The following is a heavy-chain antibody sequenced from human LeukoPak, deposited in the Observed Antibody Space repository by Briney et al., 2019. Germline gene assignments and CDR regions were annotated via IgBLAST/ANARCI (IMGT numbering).Heavy chain of an antibody. V-gene: IGHV3-21*01. CDR3: ARDRVVVVAATYYYGMDV. D-gene: IGHD2-15*01. CDR2: ISSSSSYI. Sequence: GGSLRLSCAASGFTFSSYSMNWVRQAPGKGLEWVSSISSSSSYIYYADSVKGRFTISRDNAKNSLYLQMNSLRAEDTAVYYCARDRVVVVAATYYYGMDVWGQGTTVTVSS. J-gene: IGHJ6*02. CDR1: GFTFSSYS.